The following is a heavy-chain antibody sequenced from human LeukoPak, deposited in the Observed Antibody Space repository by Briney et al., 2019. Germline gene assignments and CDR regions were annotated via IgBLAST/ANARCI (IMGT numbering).Heavy chain of an antibody. CDR3: ARGRSGGSYAPGY. CDR1: GGSFNGYY. J-gene: IGHJ4*02. Sequence: SETLSLTCSVYGGSFNGYYWGRIPQRPGKGREWIVELNHSGSTNDNPSHKSRTTISVDTTNTQFSQKLSSVTAAETAVYYRARGRSGGSYAPGYWGEGTLGTLSS. D-gene: IGHD3-16*01. CDR2: LNHSGST. V-gene: IGHV4-34*04.